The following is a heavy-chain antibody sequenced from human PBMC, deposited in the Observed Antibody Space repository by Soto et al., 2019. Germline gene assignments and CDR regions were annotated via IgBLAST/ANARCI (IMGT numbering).Heavy chain of an antibody. CDR1: GGSFSGYY. V-gene: IGHV4-34*01. J-gene: IGHJ6*02. CDR3: ARNIRTDYYDSSGYLHYYYYYCMDV. D-gene: IGHD3-22*01. CDR2: INHSGST. Sequence: PSETLSLTCAVYGGSFSGYYWGWIRQPPGKGLEGIGEINHSGSTNYNPSLKSRVTISVDTSKNQFSLKLSSVTAADTAVYYCARNIRTDYYDSSGYLHYYYYYCMDVWGQGTTVTVSS.